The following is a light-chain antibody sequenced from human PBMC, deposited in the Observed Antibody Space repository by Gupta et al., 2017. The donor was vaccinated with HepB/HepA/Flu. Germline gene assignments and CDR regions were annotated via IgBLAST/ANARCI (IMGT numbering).Light chain of an antibody. CDR2: TNN. V-gene: IGLV1-44*01. CDR1: SSNIGTNT. Sequence: QSVLTQPPSASGTPGQRVTISSSGSSSNIGTNTVNWYQQLPGTAPKLLIYTNNQRPSGVPDRFSGSKSGTSASLAISGLQSEDEAVYYCAAWDDSLSGHWVFGGGTKVTVL. J-gene: IGLJ3*02. CDR3: AAWDDSLSGHWV.